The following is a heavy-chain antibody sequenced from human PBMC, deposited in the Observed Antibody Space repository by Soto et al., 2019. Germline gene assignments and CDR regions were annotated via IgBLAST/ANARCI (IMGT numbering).Heavy chain of an antibody. Sequence: QITLKESGPTLVKPTQTLTLTCSFSGFSLTTSGVGVGWVRQSPEKALEWLALTFWDDDKRYSPSLRSRLTIAKDTSKNQVVLTLTNVEPVDTATYYCARILTATGGHFDSWGRGALVTVSS. CDR1: GFSLTTSGVG. CDR2: TFWDDDK. CDR3: ARILTATGGHFDS. D-gene: IGHD2-8*02. V-gene: IGHV2-5*02. J-gene: IGHJ4*02.